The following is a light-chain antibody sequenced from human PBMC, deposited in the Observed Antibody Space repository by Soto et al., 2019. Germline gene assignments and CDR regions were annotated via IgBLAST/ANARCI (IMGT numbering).Light chain of an antibody. V-gene: IGLV2-14*01. Sequence: QSVLTQPASASGSPGQSITISCTGTSSDVGGYNYVSWYQQHPGKAPKLMIYDVSNRPSGVSNRFAGSKSGNTASLTISGLQAEDEADYYCSSYTSSSTVVFGGGTKPTVL. CDR1: SSDVGGYNY. CDR2: DVS. CDR3: SSYTSSSTVV. J-gene: IGLJ2*01.